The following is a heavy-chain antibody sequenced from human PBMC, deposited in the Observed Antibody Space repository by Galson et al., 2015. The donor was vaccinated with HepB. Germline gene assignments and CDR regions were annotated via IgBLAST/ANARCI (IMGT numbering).Heavy chain of an antibody. D-gene: IGHD3-10*01. CDR1: GGTFSSYA. J-gene: IGHJ6*02. CDR3: ARRRGGSGSYNYYYGMDV. CDR2: IIPIFGTA. V-gene: IGHV1-69*13. Sequence: SVKVSCKASGGTFSSYAISWVRQAPGQGLEWMGGIIPIFGTANYAQKFQGRVTITADESTSTAYMELSSLRSEDTAVCYCARRRGGSGSYNYYYGMDVWGQGTTVTVSS.